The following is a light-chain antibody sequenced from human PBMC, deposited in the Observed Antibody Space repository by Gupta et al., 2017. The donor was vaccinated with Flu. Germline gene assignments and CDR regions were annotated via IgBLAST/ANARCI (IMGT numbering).Light chain of an antibody. V-gene: IGKV3-11*01. CDR1: QTVSSY. Sequence: EIVMTQSPATLSLSTGERATLSCRASQTVSSYLAWYQQKPGQAPRLLIYDASIRATGIPASFSGSGSGTDFTLTIGSREPEDFAVYYGHLSSNWRPCTFGPGTKVDIK. CDR3: HLSSNWRPCT. CDR2: DAS. J-gene: IGKJ3*01.